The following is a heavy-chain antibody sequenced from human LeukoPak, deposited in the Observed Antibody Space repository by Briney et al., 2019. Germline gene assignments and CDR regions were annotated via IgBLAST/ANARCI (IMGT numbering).Heavy chain of an antibody. Sequence: GASVKVSCKASGYTFTSYYMHWVRQAPGQGLEWMGIINPSGGSTSYAQKFQGRVTMTRDMSTSTVYMELSSLRSDDMAVYYCVRDIGECSSTSCYAPFIDYWGQGTLVTVSS. J-gene: IGHJ4*02. V-gene: IGHV1-46*01. CDR2: INPSGGST. D-gene: IGHD2-2*01. CDR3: VRDIGECSSTSCYAPFIDY. CDR1: GYTFTSYY.